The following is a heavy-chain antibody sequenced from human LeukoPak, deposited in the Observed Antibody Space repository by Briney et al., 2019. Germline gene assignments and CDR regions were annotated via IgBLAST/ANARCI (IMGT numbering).Heavy chain of an antibody. CDR1: GFTFSSYA. Sequence: GGSLRLSCAASGFTFSSYAMHWVRQAPGKGLEWVAVISYDGSNKYYADSVKGRFTISRDNPKNTLYLQMNSLRAEDTAVYYCARGYYDSSGYLTPIDYWGQGTLVTVSS. CDR3: ARGYYDSSGYLTPIDY. J-gene: IGHJ4*02. V-gene: IGHV3-30-3*01. CDR2: ISYDGSNK. D-gene: IGHD3-22*01.